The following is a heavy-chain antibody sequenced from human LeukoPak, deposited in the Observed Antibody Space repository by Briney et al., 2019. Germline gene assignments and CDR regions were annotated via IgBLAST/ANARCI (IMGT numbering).Heavy chain of an antibody. V-gene: IGHV4-4*02. CDR2: IYHSGII. D-gene: IGHD1-1*01. Sequence: SGTLSLTCAVSGGSISSSNWWSWVRQPPGKGLEWIGEIYHSGIINYNPSLRSRVTISVDKSKNQFSLNLSSVTAADTAVYYCARKDWNDVRAFDIWGQGTMVTVSS. CDR3: ARKDWNDVRAFDI. J-gene: IGHJ3*02. CDR1: GGSISSSNW.